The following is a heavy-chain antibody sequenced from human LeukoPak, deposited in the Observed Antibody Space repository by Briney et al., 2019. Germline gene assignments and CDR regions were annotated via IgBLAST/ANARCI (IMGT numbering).Heavy chain of an antibody. J-gene: IGHJ6*03. CDR1: GVTISNYW. D-gene: IGHD3-9*01. V-gene: IGHV3-7*01. Sequence: GGSLRLSCAASGVTISNYWMSWVRQAPGKGLEWVANIEQDGSEIYCVDSVKGRFTISRDNAKNSLYLQMNRLRAEDTAVYYCARGHYDILTGYYEVPRSDYYYYYMDVWGKGTTVIISS. CDR3: ARGHYDILTGYYEVPRSDYYYYYMDV. CDR2: IEQDGSEI.